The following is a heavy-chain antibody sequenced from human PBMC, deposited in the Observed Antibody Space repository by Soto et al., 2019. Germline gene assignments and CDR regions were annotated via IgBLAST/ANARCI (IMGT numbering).Heavy chain of an antibody. Sequence: PGESLKISCKGSGYSFTSYWISWVRQMPGKGLEWMGRIDPSDSYTNYSPSFQGHVTISADKSISTAYLQWSSLKASDTAMYYCARLLISHYYDSSGYYPTRDYWGQGTLVTVSS. V-gene: IGHV5-10-1*01. CDR3: ARLLISHYYDSSGYYPTRDY. J-gene: IGHJ4*02. CDR2: IDPSDSYT. CDR1: GYSFTSYW. D-gene: IGHD3-22*01.